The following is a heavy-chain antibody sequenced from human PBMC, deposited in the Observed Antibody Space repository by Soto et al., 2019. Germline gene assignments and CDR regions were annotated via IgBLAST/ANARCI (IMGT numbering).Heavy chain of an antibody. CDR3: VRTSLVVAAATREDY. J-gene: IGHJ4*02. CDR1: GFTFSSYW. D-gene: IGHD2-15*01. Sequence: EVQLVESGGGLVQPGGSLRLSCAASGFTFSSYWMHWVRQAPGKGLVWVSRINSDGSSTSYADSVKGRFTISRDNAKNTLYLQRNGRGAEDTAVYYCVRTSLVVAAATREDYWGQGTLVTVSS. V-gene: IGHV3-74*01. CDR2: INSDGSST.